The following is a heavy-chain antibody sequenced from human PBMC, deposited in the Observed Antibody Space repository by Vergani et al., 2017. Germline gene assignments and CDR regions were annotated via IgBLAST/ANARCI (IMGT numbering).Heavy chain of an antibody. J-gene: IGHJ6*03. Sequence: QVQLVESGGGVVQPGRSLRLSCAASGFTFSSYAMHWVRQAPGKGLEWVAVISYDGSNKYYADSVKGRFTISRDNSKNTLYLQMNSLRAEDTAVYYCARDIGIVPAAITYMDVWGKGTTVTVSS. CDR1: GFTFSSYA. CDR2: ISYDGSNK. CDR3: ARDIGIVPAAITYMDV. D-gene: IGHD2-2*02. V-gene: IGHV3-30*01.